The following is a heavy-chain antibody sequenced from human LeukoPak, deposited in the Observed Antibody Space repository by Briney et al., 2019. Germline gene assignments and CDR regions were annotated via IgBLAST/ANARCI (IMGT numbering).Heavy chain of an antibody. CDR2: IGAYNGNT. CDR3: AVNTYGSGSYSNDY. J-gene: IGHJ4*02. Sequence: GASVKVSWKASGYTFTSYGISWVRQAPGQGLEWMGWIGAYNGNTNYAQKLQGRVTMTTDTSTSTAYMELRSLRSDDTAVYYCAVNTYGSGSYSNDYWGQGTLVTVSS. D-gene: IGHD3-10*01. CDR1: GYTFTSYG. V-gene: IGHV1-18*01.